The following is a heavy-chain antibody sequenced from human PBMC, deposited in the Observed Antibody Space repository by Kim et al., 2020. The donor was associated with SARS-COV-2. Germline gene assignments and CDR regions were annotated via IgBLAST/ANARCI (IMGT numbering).Heavy chain of an antibody. J-gene: IGHJ6*02. V-gene: IGHV1-18*01. CDR3: ARDTARNYYGMDV. Sequence: EQKVQGRVPMTTDSSTSTAYMELRSLPSDDTAVYYCARDTARNYYGMDVWGQGTTVTVSS. D-gene: IGHD5-18*01.